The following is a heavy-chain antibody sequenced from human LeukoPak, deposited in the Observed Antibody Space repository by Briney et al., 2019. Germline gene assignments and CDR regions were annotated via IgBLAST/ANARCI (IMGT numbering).Heavy chain of an antibody. J-gene: IGHJ4*02. V-gene: IGHV3-30*18. CDR2: ISYDGSNK. Sequence: GGSLRLSCAASGFAFSSYAMSWVRQAPGKGLEWVAVISYDGSNKYYADSVKGRFTISRDNSKNTLYLQMNSLRAEDTAVYYCAKTPPMVTYFDYWGQGTLVTVSS. D-gene: IGHD3-10*01. CDR1: GFAFSSYA. CDR3: AKTPPMVTYFDY.